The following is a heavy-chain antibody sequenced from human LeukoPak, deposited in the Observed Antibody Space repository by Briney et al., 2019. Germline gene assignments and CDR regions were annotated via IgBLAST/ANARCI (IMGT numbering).Heavy chain of an antibody. CDR3: ARSASGYDA. V-gene: IGHV3-74*01. Sequence: GGSLRLSCAASGFPFSGYWMHWVRQAPGKGLVWVSRIDDDGAGTTYADSVKGRFTISRDNAKNTLYLQMNSLRVEDTAVYYCARSASGYDAWGQGALVTVSS. J-gene: IGHJ5*02. CDR1: GFPFSGYW. CDR2: IDDDGAGT. D-gene: IGHD5-12*01.